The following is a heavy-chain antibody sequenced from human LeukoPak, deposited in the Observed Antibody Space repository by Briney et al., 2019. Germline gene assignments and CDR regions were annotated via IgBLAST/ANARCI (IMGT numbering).Heavy chain of an antibody. CDR1: GGSISSGGYS. D-gene: IGHD2-15*01. Sequence: PSQTLSLTCAVSGGSISSGGYSWSWIRQPPGKGLEWIGYIYHSGSTYYNPSLKSRVTMSVDTSKNQFSLKLSSVTAADTAVYYCARVAGDCSGGSCYSNWYFDLWGRGTLVTVSS. CDR2: IYHSGST. J-gene: IGHJ2*01. V-gene: IGHV4-30-2*01. CDR3: ARVAGDCSGGSCYSNWYFDL.